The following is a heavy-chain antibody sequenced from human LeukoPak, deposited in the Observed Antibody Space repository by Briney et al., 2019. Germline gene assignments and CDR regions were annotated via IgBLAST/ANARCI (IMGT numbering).Heavy chain of an antibody. D-gene: IGHD3-9*01. CDR3: AREPLKYFDSYYGLDV. Sequence: QPGPSLRLSCVVSGFTYRDYWMHWVPQAPGTGLVWVSRFHGYGSCTAYAESVKGRFTISRDNAKNTLYLQVNSLRAEDTVVYYCAREPLKYFDSYYGLDVWGQGTTVTVSS. CDR1: GFTYRDYW. V-gene: IGHV3-74*01. CDR2: FHGYGSCT. J-gene: IGHJ6*02.